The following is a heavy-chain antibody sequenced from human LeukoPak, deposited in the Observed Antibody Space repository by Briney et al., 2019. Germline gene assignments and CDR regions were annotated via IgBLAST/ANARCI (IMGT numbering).Heavy chain of an antibody. J-gene: IGHJ4*02. CDR2: INPSGGST. CDR3: ARGDMRAPGAYYFDY. CDR1: GYTFTSYY. Sequence: ASVKVSCKASGYTFTSYYMHWVRQAPGQGLEWMGIINPSGGSTSYAQNFQGRVTMTRDTSTTTVYMELSSLRFDDTAVYYCARGDMRAPGAYYFDYWGQGTLVTVSS. D-gene: IGHD2-15*01. V-gene: IGHV1-46*01.